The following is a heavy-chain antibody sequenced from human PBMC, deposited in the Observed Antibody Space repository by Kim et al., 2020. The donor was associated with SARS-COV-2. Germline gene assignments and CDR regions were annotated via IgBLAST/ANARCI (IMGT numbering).Heavy chain of an antibody. V-gene: IGHV3-48*04. D-gene: IGHD2-15*01. CDR3: ARDPYGGNIDY. J-gene: IGHJ4*02. CDR2: I. Sequence: IYYADPVTGRFTNSRDNAKNSLYLQMNSLRAEDTAVYYCARDPYGGNIDYWGQGTLVTVSS.